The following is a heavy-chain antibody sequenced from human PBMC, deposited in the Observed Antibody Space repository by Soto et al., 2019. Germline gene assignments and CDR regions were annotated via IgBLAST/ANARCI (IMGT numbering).Heavy chain of an antibody. CDR1: GFTFSDYY. CDR3: AKNQGVELVPLATVDWFDP. V-gene: IGHV3-23*01. D-gene: IGHD1-26*01. CDR2: ISGSGFKK. J-gene: IGHJ5*02. Sequence: PGGSLRLSCAASGFTFSDYYMSWIRQAPGKGLEWISSISGSGFKKYYADSVKGRFTISRDNSQSTVYLELNNLSAEDTAVYHCAKNQGVELVPLATVDWFDPWGQGSVVTVSS.